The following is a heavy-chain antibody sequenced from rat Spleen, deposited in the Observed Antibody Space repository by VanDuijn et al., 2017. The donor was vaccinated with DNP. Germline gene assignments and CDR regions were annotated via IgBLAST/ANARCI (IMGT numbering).Heavy chain of an antibody. CDR2: IWGNGNT. Sequence: QVQLKESGPGLVQPSQTLSLTCTVSGFSLTSYHVSWVRQPPGKGLEWMGIIWGNGNTDYNSALKSRLSINRDTSKSQVFLKMNSLQTDDTAIYYCTRESWGYVMDAWGQGVSVTVSS. D-gene: IGHD5-1*01. CDR3: TRESWGYVMDA. CDR1: GFSLTSYH. V-gene: IGHV2-52*01. J-gene: IGHJ4*01.